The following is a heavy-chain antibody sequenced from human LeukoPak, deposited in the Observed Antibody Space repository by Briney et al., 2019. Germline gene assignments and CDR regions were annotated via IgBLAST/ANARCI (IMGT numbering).Heavy chain of an antibody. CDR3: AQSPSWYFDL. Sequence: SETLSLTCTVSGGSISNYYWTWIRQPAGKGLEWIGRIYPSGSSTYNPSLKSRVTMSVDTSKNQFSLKLSSVTAADTAVYYCAQSPSWYFDLWGRGTLVTVSS. V-gene: IGHV4-4*07. CDR2: IYPSGSS. CDR1: GGSISNYY. J-gene: IGHJ2*01.